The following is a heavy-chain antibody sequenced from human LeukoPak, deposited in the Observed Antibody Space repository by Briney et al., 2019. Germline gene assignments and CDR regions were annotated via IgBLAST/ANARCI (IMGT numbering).Heavy chain of an antibody. CDR3: ARDIRVHSSIENWFDP. J-gene: IGHJ5*02. V-gene: IGHV7-4-1*02. Sequence: GASVKVSCKASGYTFTSYAMNWVRQAPGQGLEWMGWINTNTGNPTYAQGFTGRFVFSLDTSVSTAYLQISSLKAEDTAVYYCARDIRVHSSIENWFDPWGQGTLVTVSS. D-gene: IGHD6-13*01. CDR2: INTNTGNP. CDR1: GYTFTSYA.